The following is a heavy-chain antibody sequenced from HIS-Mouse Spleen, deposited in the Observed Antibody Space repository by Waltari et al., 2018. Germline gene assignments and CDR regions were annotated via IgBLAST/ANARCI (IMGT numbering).Heavy chain of an antibody. V-gene: IGHV4-39*07. Sequence: QLQLQESGPGLVKPSETLSLTCTVSGGSISSSSYYWGWIRQPPGKGLEWIGSSYYSRSTYCNPCLKRRVTISVDTSKNQFSLKLSSVTAADTAVYYCASGVVVAATAVHFDYWGQGTLVTVSS. J-gene: IGHJ4*02. CDR2: SYYSRST. D-gene: IGHD2-15*01. CDR3: ASGVVVAATAVHFDY. CDR1: GGSISSSSYY.